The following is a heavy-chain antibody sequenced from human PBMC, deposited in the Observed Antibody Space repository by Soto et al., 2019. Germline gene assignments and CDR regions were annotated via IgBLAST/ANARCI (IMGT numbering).Heavy chain of an antibody. D-gene: IGHD2-15*01. Sequence: EVQLVESGGGLVQPGGSLRLSCAASGFTFSHYWMYWVRQAPGKGLVWVSRINSDGSVSSYADSVKGRLTISRDNVKNPLCLQMDSLRAEDTAVYYCARGDCVGGTCYSLAGSFYYYMDVWGKGTTVTVFS. J-gene: IGHJ6*03. CDR2: INSDGSVS. CDR3: ARGDCVGGTCYSLAGSFYYYMDV. V-gene: IGHV3-74*01. CDR1: GFTFSHYW.